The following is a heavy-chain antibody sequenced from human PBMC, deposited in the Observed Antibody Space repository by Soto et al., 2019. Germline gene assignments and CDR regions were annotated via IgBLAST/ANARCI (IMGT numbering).Heavy chain of an antibody. CDR1: GFTFEDYA. J-gene: IGHJ4*02. V-gene: IGHV3-9*01. CDR2: ISWNSGSI. D-gene: IGHD6-13*01. Sequence: GVSLRVSCAAAGFTFEDYARHWVRQATGKGLEWVSGISWNSGSIGYADSVKGRFTISRDNAKNSLYLQMNSLRAEDTALYYCAKDHSSNWYYFDHWGQGTLVTVSS. CDR3: AKDHSSNWYYFDH.